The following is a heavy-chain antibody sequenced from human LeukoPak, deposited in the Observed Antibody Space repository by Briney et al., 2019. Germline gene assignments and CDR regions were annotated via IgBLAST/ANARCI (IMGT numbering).Heavy chain of an antibody. D-gene: IGHD4-17*01. CDR1: GFTFSDYY. CDR2: ISSSGSTI. V-gene: IGHV3-11*04. J-gene: IGHJ4*02. CDR3: ARDRYGDYAIDY. Sequence: GGSLRLSCAASGFTFSDYYMSWIRQAPGKGLEWVSYISSSGSTIYYADSVKGRFTIFRDNAKNSLYLQMISLRAEDTAVYFCARDRYGDYAIDYWGQGTLVTVSS.